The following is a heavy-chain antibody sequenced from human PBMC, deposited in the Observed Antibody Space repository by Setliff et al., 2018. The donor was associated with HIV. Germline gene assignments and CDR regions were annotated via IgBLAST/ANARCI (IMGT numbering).Heavy chain of an antibody. Sequence: ASVKVSCKASGGTFSSYAISWVRQAPGQGLEWMGWITAYNGNTNYAQKLQGRVTMTTDTSTSTAYMELRSLRSDDTAVYFCATIREYYYDSSGQEYFQHWGHGTLVTVSS. CDR1: GGTFSSYA. J-gene: IGHJ1*01. CDR3: ATIREYYYDSSGQEYFQH. V-gene: IGHV1-18*01. CDR2: ITAYNGNT. D-gene: IGHD3-22*01.